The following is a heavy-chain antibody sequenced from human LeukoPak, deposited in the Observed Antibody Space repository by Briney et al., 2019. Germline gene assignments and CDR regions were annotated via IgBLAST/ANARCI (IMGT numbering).Heavy chain of an antibody. CDR2: ISWNSGSI. CDR3: AKTRIAVAGTDLLPAFDY. CDR1: GFTFDDYA. Sequence: GGSLRLSCAASGFTFDDYAMHWVRQAPGEGLEWVSGISWNSGSIGYADSVKGRFTISRDNAKDSLYLQMNSLRAEDTAVYYCAKTRIAVAGTDLLPAFDYWGQGTLVTVSS. D-gene: IGHD6-19*01. J-gene: IGHJ4*02. V-gene: IGHV3-9*01.